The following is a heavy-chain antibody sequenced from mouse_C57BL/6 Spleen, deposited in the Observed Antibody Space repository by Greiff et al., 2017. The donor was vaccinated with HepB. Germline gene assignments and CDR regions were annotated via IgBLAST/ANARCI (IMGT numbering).Heavy chain of an antibody. Sequence: VKLQESGAELARPGASVKMSCKASGYTFTSYTMHWVKQRPGQGLEWIGYINPSSGYTKYNQKFKDKATLTADKSSSTAYMQLSSLTSEDSAVYYCARDGSSSYFDVWGTGTTVTVSS. CDR3: ARDGSSSYFDV. D-gene: IGHD1-1*01. CDR2: INPSSGYT. J-gene: IGHJ1*03. V-gene: IGHV1-4*01. CDR1: GYTFTSYT.